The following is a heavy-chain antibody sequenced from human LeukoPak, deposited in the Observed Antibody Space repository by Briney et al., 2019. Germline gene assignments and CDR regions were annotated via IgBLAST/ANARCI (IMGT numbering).Heavy chain of an antibody. J-gene: IGHJ6*02. V-gene: IGHV1-8*01. CDR1: GYTFTSYD. Sequence: GASVKVSCKASGYTFTSYDINWVRQATGQGLEWMGWMNPNSGNTGYAQKFQGRVTMTRNTSISTAYMELSSLRSEGTAVYYCARGTQFGYYYGMDVWGQGTTVTVSS. D-gene: IGHD3-10*01. CDR2: MNPNSGNT. CDR3: ARGTQFGYYYGMDV.